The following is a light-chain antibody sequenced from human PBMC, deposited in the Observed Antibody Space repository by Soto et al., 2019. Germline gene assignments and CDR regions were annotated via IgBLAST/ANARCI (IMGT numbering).Light chain of an antibody. Sequence: EIVLTQSPVTLSLSPGESATLSCRASQSVSSYLAWYQQKPGQAPRLLIYDASNRATGIPARFSGSGSGTDFTLTISSLEPEDFAVYYCQQRSTWPPALTFGGGTKVEIK. V-gene: IGKV3-11*01. CDR1: QSVSSY. CDR2: DAS. CDR3: QQRSTWPPALT. J-gene: IGKJ4*01.